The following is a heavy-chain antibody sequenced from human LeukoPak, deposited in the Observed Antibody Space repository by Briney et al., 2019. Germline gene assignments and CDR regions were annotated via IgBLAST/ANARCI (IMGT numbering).Heavy chain of an antibody. J-gene: IGHJ4*02. CDR2: ISAGGGVT. D-gene: IGHD6-13*01. CDR3: AKAQYSSSWTNDY. CDR1: GFTFSNYA. V-gene: IGHV3-23*01. Sequence: GGSLRLSCAVSGFTFSNYAMVWVRQAPGKGLDWVSSISAGGGVTSNADSVKGRFTISRDNSKNTLYLQMNSLRAEDTAVYYCAKAQYSSSWTNDYWGQGTLVTVSS.